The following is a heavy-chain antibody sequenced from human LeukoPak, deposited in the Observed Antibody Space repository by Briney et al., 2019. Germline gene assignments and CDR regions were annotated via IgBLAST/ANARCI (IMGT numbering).Heavy chain of an antibody. CDR1: GGTFSSYA. V-gene: IGHV1-69*13. J-gene: IGHJ4*02. CDR3: ARDSREEYDSSGYHYFDY. Sequence: ASVKVSCKASGGTFSSYAISWVRQAPGQGLEWMGGIIPIFGTANYAQRFQGRVTITADESTSTAYMELSSLRSEDTAVYYCARDSREEYDSSGYHYFDYWGQGTLATVSS. D-gene: IGHD3-22*01. CDR2: IIPIFGTA.